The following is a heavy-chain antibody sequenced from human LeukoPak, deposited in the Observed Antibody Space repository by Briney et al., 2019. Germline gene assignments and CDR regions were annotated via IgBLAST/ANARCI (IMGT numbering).Heavy chain of an antibody. J-gene: IGHJ4*02. Sequence: GGSLRLSCAASGFTFNRNGMHWVRQAPGKGLEWVAFTRYDGSDKYYVDSVKGRFTISRDNSKNTLYLQMNSLRAEDTAVYYCVKDIKPDYGGNSLDYWGQGTLVTVSS. V-gene: IGHV3-30*02. CDR1: GFTFNRNG. CDR2: TRYDGSDK. CDR3: VKDIKPDYGGNSLDY. D-gene: IGHD4-23*01.